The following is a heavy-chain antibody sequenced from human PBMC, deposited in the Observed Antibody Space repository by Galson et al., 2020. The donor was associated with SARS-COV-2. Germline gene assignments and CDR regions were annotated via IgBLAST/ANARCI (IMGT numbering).Heavy chain of an antibody. CDR1: GGSITNNSYH. CDR2: FNYTGTP. J-gene: IGHJ5*02. V-gene: IGHV4-39*01. Sequence: SETLSLTCTVSGGSITNNSYHWVWIRQPPGKGLEWIGSFNYTGTPYYNPSLKSRVTISVDTSKNQFSLILSSVSAAETAVYYCARHMQQQWLRTPFDPWGQGTLVAVSS. D-gene: IGHD6-19*01. CDR3: ARHMQQQWLRTPFDP.